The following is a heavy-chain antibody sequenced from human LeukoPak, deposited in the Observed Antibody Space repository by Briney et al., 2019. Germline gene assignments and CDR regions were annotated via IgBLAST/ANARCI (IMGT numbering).Heavy chain of an antibody. CDR3: AKDRISGDGDLHLDY. V-gene: IGHV3-23*01. D-gene: IGHD4-17*01. CDR2: IAPKDEWT. CDR1: GFTYSTYD. Sequence: GGSLRLSCAASGFTYSTYDMNWAPQAPGKGLEWVSSIAPKDEWTYYADSVKGRFTMSRDNSKSTLYLQMNSLRAEDTAMYYCAKDRISGDGDLHLDYWGQGTLVTVSS. J-gene: IGHJ4*02.